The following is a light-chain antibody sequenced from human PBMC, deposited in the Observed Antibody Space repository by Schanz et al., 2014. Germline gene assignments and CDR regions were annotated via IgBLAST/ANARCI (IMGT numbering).Light chain of an antibody. CDR1: SSDVGGYNY. J-gene: IGLJ3*02. CDR3: NSYTGSSTLV. CDR2: DVS. Sequence: QSALTQPPSASGSPGQSATISCTGTSSDVGGYNYVSWYQQHPGKAPKLMIYDVSNRPSGVSNRFSGSKSGNTASLTISGLQAEDEADYYCNSYTGSSTLVFGGGTKLTVL. V-gene: IGLV2-14*01.